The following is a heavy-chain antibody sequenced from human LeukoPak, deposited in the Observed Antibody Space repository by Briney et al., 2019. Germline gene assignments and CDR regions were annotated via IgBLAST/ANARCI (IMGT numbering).Heavy chain of an antibody. Sequence: GGSLRLSCAASGFNSTNYDMNWVRQAPGKGLEWVSSIHSSSGSIYYADSLKGRFTTSRDNAKNSLYLQMNSLRAEDTAVYYCARDLAWDAFDIWGQGTMVTVSS. CDR2: IHSSSGSI. J-gene: IGHJ3*02. V-gene: IGHV3-21*01. CDR1: GFNSTNYD. CDR3: ARDLAWDAFDI.